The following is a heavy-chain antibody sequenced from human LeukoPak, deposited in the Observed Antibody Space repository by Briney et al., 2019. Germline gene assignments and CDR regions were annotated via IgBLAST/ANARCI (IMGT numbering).Heavy chain of an antibody. Sequence: SETLSLTCTVSGGSISSYYWSWIRQPPGKGLEWIGEINHSGSTNYNPSLKSRVTISVDTSKNQFSLKLSSVTAADTAVYYCARLYSSLYWGQGTLVTVSS. CDR3: ARLYSSLY. CDR1: GGSISSYY. D-gene: IGHD6-13*01. J-gene: IGHJ4*02. V-gene: IGHV4-34*01. CDR2: INHSGST.